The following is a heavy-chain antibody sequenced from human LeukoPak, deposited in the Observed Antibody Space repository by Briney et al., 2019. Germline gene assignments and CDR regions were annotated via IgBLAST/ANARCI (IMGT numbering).Heavy chain of an antibody. J-gene: IGHJ4*02. CDR2: LYNTGNT. D-gene: IGHD6-13*01. CDR1: GFTVNSTY. V-gene: IGHV3-53*01. Sequence: GGSLRLSCAASGFTVNSTYLSWVRQAPGKGLEWVSTLYNTGNTYYADSVKGRFSISRDNSKNTLFLQMNSLRAEDTAVYYCARLTPAAGRLYFVDWGPGTLVTVSS. CDR3: ARLTPAAGRLYFVD.